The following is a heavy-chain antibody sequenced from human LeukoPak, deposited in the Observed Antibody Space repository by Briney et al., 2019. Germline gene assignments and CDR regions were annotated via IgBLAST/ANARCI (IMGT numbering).Heavy chain of an antibody. Sequence: GGSLGLSCEVSGFTFSRYWMSWVRQAPGKGLEWVANINQDGSEKYYVDSVKGRFTMSRDNAKNLLYLQMNSLRAEDRAVYYCARLRSSVVYWGQATLVTVSS. D-gene: IGHD6-19*01. CDR3: ARLRSSVVY. V-gene: IGHV3-7*01. J-gene: IGHJ4*02. CDR2: INQDGSEK. CDR1: GFTFSRYW.